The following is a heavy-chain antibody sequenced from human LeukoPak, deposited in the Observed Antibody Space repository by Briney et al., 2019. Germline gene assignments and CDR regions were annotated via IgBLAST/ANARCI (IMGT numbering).Heavy chain of an antibody. Sequence: PSETLSLTXAVYGGSFSGYYWSWIRQPPGKGLEWIGEINHSGSTNYNPSLKSRVTISVDTSKNQFSLKLSSVTAADTAVYYCARANIVVVPGKAFDNWGQGTLVTVSS. V-gene: IGHV4-34*01. CDR3: ARANIVVVPGKAFDN. J-gene: IGHJ4*02. CDR2: INHSGST. D-gene: IGHD2-2*01. CDR1: GGSFSGYY.